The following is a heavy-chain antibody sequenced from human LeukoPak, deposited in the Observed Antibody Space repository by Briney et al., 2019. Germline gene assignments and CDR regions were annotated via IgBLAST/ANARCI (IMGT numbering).Heavy chain of an antibody. CDR3: ARVTGYRSGWYYFDY. CDR1: RGSISSYY. V-gene: IGHV4-59*06. CDR2: IYYSGST. Sequence: SETLSLTCTVCRGSISSYYWSWIRQHPGKGLEWLGYIYYSGSTYYNPSLKSRVTISVDTSKNQFSLKLSSVTAADTAVYYCARVTGYRSGWYYFDYWGPGTLVTVSS. J-gene: IGHJ4*02. D-gene: IGHD6-19*01.